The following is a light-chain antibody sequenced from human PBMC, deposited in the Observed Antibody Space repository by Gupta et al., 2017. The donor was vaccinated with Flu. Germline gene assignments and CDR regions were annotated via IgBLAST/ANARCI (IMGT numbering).Light chain of an antibody. CDR2: EVS. CDR3: SSFTSTSTLL. CDR1: SSDVGGDKY. Sequence: TSSDVGGDKYVSWYQQHPGKVPKLIIYEVSIRPSGVSNRFSGSKSGNTASLTISVLQAEDEADYYCSSFTSTSTLLFGGGTKLTVL. V-gene: IGLV2-14*01. J-gene: IGLJ3*02.